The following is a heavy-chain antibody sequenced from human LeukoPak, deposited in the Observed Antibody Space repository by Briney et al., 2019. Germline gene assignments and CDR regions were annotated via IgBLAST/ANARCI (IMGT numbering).Heavy chain of an antibody. Sequence: PSETLSLTCAVYGGSFSGYYWSWIRQPPGKGLEWIGEINHSGSTNYNPSLKSRVTISVDTSKNQFSLKLSSVTAADTAVYYCARTAYCYGSGSKIDPWGQGTLVTVSS. D-gene: IGHD3-10*01. V-gene: IGHV4-34*01. CDR2: INHSGST. CDR1: GGSFSGYY. J-gene: IGHJ5*02. CDR3: ARTAYCYGSGSKIDP.